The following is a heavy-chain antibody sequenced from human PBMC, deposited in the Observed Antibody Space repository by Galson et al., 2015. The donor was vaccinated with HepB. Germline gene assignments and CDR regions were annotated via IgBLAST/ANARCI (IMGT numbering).Heavy chain of an antibody. J-gene: IGHJ5*02. CDR1: GYTFTSYG. D-gene: IGHD3-3*01. V-gene: IGHV1-18*04. Sequence: SVKVSCKASGYTFTSYGISWVRQAPGQGLEWMGWISAYNGNTNYAQKLQGRVTMTTDTSTSTAYMELRSLRSDDTAVYYCAREVGLLRFLEWFNYGFDPWGQGTLVTVSS. CDR2: ISAYNGNT. CDR3: AREVGLLRFLEWFNYGFDP.